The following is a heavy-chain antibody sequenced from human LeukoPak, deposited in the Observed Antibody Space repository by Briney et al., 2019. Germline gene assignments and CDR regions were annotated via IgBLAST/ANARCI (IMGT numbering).Heavy chain of an antibody. D-gene: IGHD2-21*02. CDR2: INHSGST. CDR1: GYSISSGYY. CDR3: ARDHCGGDCDYYYMDV. J-gene: IGHJ6*03. V-gene: IGHV4-38-2*02. Sequence: SETLSLTCTVSGYSISSGYYWGWIRQPPGKGLEWIGEINHSGSTNYNPSLKSRVTMSVDTSKNQFSLKLSSVTAADTAVYYCARDHCGGDCDYYYMDVWGKGTTVTVSS.